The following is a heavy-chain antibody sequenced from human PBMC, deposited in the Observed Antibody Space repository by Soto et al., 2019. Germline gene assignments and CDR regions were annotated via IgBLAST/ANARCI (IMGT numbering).Heavy chain of an antibody. Sequence: SETLSLTCTVSGGSIGRGGYYWSWIRQHPGKGLEWIGYIYYSGSTYYNPSLKSRVTISVDTSKNQFSLKLSSVTAADTAVYYCARDYDFWSGYYYYGLXVWGQGTTVXVSS. CDR3: ARDYDFWSGYYYYGLXV. CDR1: GGSIGRGGYY. CDR2: IYYSGST. D-gene: IGHD3-3*01. V-gene: IGHV4-31*03. J-gene: IGHJ6*02.